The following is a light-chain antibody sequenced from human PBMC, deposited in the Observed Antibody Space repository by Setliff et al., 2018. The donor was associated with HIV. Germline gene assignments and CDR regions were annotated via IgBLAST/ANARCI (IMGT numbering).Light chain of an antibody. Sequence: ALAQPASVSGSPGQSITISCTGTSSDVGGYAYVSWYQQHPDKAPKLMIYEVSNRPSGVSNRFSGSKSGSTASLTISGLQAEDEADYYCSSYTRSSTYVFGAGTKVTVL. CDR2: EVS. V-gene: IGLV2-14*01. CDR3: SSYTRSSTYV. J-gene: IGLJ1*01. CDR1: SSDVGGYAY.